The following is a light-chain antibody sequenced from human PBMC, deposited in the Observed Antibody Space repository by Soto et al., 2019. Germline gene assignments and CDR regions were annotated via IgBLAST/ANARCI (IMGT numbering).Light chain of an antibody. J-gene: IGKJ4*01. CDR2: AAS. CDR1: QSVSSY. V-gene: IGKV1-9*01. Sequence: LTQSPETVSLSPGEIATRSCRASQSVSSYLARYQQKPGRAPQLLISAASTLQSGVPSRFSGSGSGTHFTLVISSLQPEDFATYYCQQLNTYPVTFGGGTKVDI. CDR3: QQLNTYPVT.